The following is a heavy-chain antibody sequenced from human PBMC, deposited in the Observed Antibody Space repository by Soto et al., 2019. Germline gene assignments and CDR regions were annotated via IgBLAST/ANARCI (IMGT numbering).Heavy chain of an antibody. V-gene: IGHV4-59*01. J-gene: IGHJ4*02. CDR3: ARVGRYCSSTSCYFFDY. D-gene: IGHD2-2*01. Sequence: PSETLSLTCTVSGGSISSYYWSWIRQPPGKGLEWIGYIYYSGSTNYNPSLKSRVTISVDTSKNQFSLKLSSVTAADTAVYYCARVGRYCSSTSCYFFDYWGQGTLVTVS. CDR1: GGSISSYY. CDR2: IYYSGST.